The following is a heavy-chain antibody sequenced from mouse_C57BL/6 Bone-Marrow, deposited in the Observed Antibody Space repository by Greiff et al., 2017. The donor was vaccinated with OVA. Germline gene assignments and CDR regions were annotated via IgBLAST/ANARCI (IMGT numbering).Heavy chain of an antibody. V-gene: IGHV5-4*01. CDR1: GFPFSSYA. D-gene: IGHD2-4*01. Sequence: EVQVVESGGGLVKPGGSLKLSCAASGFPFSSYAMSWVRQTPEKRLEWVATISDGGSYTYYPANVKGRFTISRDNAKNNLYLQMSHLQSEDTTMYYCARIYYDCYTWFDYWGQGTLVTVSA. J-gene: IGHJ3*01. CDR2: ISDGGSYT. CDR3: ARIYYDCYTWFDY.